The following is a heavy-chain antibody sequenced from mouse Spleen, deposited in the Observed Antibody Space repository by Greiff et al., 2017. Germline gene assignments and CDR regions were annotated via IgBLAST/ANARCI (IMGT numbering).Heavy chain of an antibody. CDR3: AKSRGDYDEGYWYFDV. CDR2: IWRGGST. CDR1: GFSLTSYG. D-gene: IGHD2-4*01. Sequence: QVQLQQSGPGLVQPSQSLSITCTVSGFSLTSYGVHWVRQSPGKGLEWLGVIWRGGSTDYNAAFMSRLSITKDNSKSQVFFKMNSLQADDTAIYYCAKSRGDYDEGYWYFDVWGAGTTVTVSS. V-gene: IGHV2-5*01. J-gene: IGHJ1*01.